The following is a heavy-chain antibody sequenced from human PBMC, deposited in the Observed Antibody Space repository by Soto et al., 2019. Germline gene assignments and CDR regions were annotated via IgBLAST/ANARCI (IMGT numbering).Heavy chain of an antibody. Sequence: EVQLLESGGGLAQPGGSLRLSCAASGFSISTYGVTWVRQAPGKGLEWVSGFSGSSGNTYYADSVKGRFTISRDNSKNTVYLQMNSLRAEATAVYYCARWNGDGDSWGQGTLVTVSS. D-gene: IGHD1-1*01. CDR1: GFSISTYG. J-gene: IGHJ4*02. V-gene: IGHV3-23*01. CDR3: ARWNGDGDS. CDR2: FSGSSGNT.